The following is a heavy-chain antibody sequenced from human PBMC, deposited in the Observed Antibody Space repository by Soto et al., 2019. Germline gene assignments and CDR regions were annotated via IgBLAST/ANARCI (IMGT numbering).Heavy chain of an antibody. CDR1: GGSISSYY. J-gene: IGHJ6*02. CDR3: ASTGMATVDDYGMDV. D-gene: IGHD4-4*01. Sequence: PSETLSLTCTVSGGSISSYYWSWIRQPPGKGLEWIGYIYYSGSTNYNPSLKSRVTISVDTSKNQFSLKLSSVTAADTAVYYCASTGMATVDDYGMDVWGQGTTVTVSS. CDR2: IYYSGST. V-gene: IGHV4-59*08.